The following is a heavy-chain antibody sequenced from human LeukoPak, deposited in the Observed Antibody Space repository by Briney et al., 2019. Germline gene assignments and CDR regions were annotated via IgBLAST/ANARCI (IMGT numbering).Heavy chain of an antibody. CDR3: ARDIPHYGSSGPLLS. V-gene: IGHV1-69*05. CDR1: GGTFSSYA. CDR2: IIPIFGTA. Sequence: SVKVSCKASGGTFSSYAISWVRQAPGQGLEWMGGIIPIFGTANYAQKFQGRVTITTDESTSTAYMELSSLRSEDTAVYYCARDIPHYGSSGPLLSWGQGTLVTVSS. D-gene: IGHD3-22*01. J-gene: IGHJ4*02.